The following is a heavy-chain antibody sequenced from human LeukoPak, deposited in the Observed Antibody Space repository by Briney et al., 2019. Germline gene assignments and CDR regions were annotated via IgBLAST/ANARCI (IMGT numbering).Heavy chain of an antibody. V-gene: IGHV3-20*01. D-gene: IGHD6-13*01. CDR2: INWNGGST. J-gene: IGHJ5*02. CDR1: GFTFDDYG. CDR3: ARDSTIAAAGDHNNWFDP. Sequence: PGGSLRLSCAASGFTFDDYGMSWVRQAPGKGLEWVSGINWNGGSTGYADSVKGRFTISRDNAKNSLYLQMNSLRAEDTALYHCARDSTIAAAGDHNNWFDPWGQGTLVTVSS.